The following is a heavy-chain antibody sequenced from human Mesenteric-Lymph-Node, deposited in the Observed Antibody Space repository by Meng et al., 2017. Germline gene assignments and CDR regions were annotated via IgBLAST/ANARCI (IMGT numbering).Heavy chain of an antibody. CDR1: GFTFSSYG. J-gene: IGHJ4*02. V-gene: IGHV3-7*03. CDR3: AKGGPGSGWYYDIDY. D-gene: IGHD6-19*01. Sequence: GGSLRLSCAASGFTFSSYGMHWVRQAPGKGLEWVANIKQDGSEKYYVDSVKGRFTISRDNAKNSLYLQMNSLRAEDTAIYYCAKGGPGSGWYYDIDYWGQGTLVTVSS. CDR2: IKQDGSEK.